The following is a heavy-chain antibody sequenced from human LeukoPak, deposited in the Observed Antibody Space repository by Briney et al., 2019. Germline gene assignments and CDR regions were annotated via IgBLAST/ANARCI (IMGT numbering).Heavy chain of an antibody. D-gene: IGHD1-14*01. J-gene: IGHJ4*02. V-gene: IGHV3-7*01. CDR3: TRDRSRAEDD. Sequence: GGSLRLSCAASGFTFSGHWMSWVRQAPGKGLEWVANINQGGSDKYYVDSVKGRFTISRDNANDLLYLQMNSLRGEDTAVYYCTRDRSRAEDDWGQGTLVTVFS. CDR1: GFTFSGHW. CDR2: INQGGSDK.